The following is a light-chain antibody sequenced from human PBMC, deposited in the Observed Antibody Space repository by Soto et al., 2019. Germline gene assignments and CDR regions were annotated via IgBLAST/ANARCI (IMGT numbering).Light chain of an antibody. CDR3: TSYTSSGPWV. V-gene: IGLV2-14*01. Sequence: QSVLTQPASVSGSPGQSITISCTGTSGDVGGYNYVSWYQLDPGKAPKLIIYEVNNRPSGVSNRFSGSKSGNTASLTTSGLQAEDEADYYCTSYTSSGPWVFGGGTKVTVL. CDR1: SGDVGGYNY. J-gene: IGLJ3*02. CDR2: EVN.